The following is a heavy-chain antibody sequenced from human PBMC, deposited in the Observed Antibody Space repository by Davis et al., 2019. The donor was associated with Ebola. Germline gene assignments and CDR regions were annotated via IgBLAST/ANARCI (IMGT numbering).Heavy chain of an antibody. CDR2: ISYDGSNK. D-gene: IGHD3-9*01. CDR1: GFTFSSYG. J-gene: IGHJ5*02. Sequence: GESLKISCAASGFTFSSYGMHWVRQAPGKGLEWVAVISYDGSNKYYADSVKGRFTISRDNAKNSLYLQMNSLRAEDTAVYYCAREQGYDILTGYSYNWFDPWGQGTLVTVSS. CDR3: AREQGYDILTGYSYNWFDP. V-gene: IGHV3-30*03.